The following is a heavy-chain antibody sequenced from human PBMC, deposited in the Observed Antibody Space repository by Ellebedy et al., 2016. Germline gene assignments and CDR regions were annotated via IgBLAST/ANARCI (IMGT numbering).Heavy chain of an antibody. D-gene: IGHD3-10*01. J-gene: IGHJ6*02. V-gene: IGHV1-69*13. CDR1: GGTFSSYA. CDR3: ARRGVKDYYGSGSSDYYYYYGMDV. Sequence: SVKVSCXASGGTFSSYAISWVRQAPGQGLEWMGGIIPIFGTANYAQKFQGRVTITADESTSTAYMELSSLRSEDTAVYYCARRGVKDYYGSGSSDYYYYYGMDVWGQGTTVTVSS. CDR2: IIPIFGTA.